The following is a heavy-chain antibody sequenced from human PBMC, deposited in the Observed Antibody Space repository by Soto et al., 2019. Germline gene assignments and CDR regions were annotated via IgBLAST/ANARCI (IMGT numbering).Heavy chain of an antibody. CDR2: IYYSGST. J-gene: IGHJ4*02. V-gene: IGHV4-30-4*01. CDR3: ARRYGSAIDY. CDR1: GGSISSGDYY. D-gene: IGHD1-26*01. Sequence: SETLSLTCTVSGGSISSGDYYWSWIRQPPGKGLEWIGYIYYSGSTNCNPSLKSRVTISVDTSKNQFSLKLSSVTAADTAVYYCARRYGSAIDYWGQGTLVTVSS.